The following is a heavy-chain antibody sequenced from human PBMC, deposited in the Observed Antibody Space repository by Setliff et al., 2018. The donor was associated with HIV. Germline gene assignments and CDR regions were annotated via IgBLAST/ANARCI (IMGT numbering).Heavy chain of an antibody. CDR3: ARGGAVSADFDS. J-gene: IGHJ5*01. Sequence: SETLSLTCTVSGGSIRTGAYYWGWIRQPPGKGLAWIGSIYYDGRTFYKPSLKSRLTISVDTSKNQFSLSLNSVTAADTAFYFCARGGAVSADFDSWGQGTLVTVSS. CDR2: IYYDGRT. V-gene: IGHV4-39*07. CDR1: GGSIRTGAYY. D-gene: IGHD3-16*01.